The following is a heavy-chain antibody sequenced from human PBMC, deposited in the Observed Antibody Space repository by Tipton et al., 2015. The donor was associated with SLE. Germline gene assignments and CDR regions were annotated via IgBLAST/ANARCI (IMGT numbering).Heavy chain of an antibody. CDR1: GYNFDSYW. CDR3: ARRYSYDSSGLLGDDSHYAMDV. V-gene: IGHV5-51*03. D-gene: IGHD3-22*01. Sequence: VPLVQSGAGVRKPGESLKLSCRGSGYNFDSYWISWVRQIPGKGLEWMGIIFPGDPGTKYSPSFPGQVTISVDKSINTAYVACSSLKASDTAIFYCARRYSYDSSGLLGDDSHYAMDVWGLGTTVTVSS. CDR2: IFPGDPGT. J-gene: IGHJ6*02.